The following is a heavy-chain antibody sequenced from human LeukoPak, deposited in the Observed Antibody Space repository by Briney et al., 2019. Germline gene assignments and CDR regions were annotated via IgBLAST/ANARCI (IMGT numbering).Heavy chain of an antibody. D-gene: IGHD3-3*01. CDR1: GFTFSTYA. CDR2: ITGSGGAT. J-gene: IGHJ4*02. Sequence: GGSLRLSCAASGFTFSTYAVNWVRQAPGKGLEWVSAITGSGGATYYADSVKGRFTISRDNSKNTLYLQMSSLRAEDTAVYYCAKDTADTYDFWSGYYSSFDYWGQGPLVTVSS. CDR3: AKDTADTYDFWSGYYSSFDY. V-gene: IGHV3-23*01.